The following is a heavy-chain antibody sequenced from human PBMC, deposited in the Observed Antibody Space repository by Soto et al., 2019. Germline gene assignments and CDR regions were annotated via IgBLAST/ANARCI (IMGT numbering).Heavy chain of an antibody. CDR1: GFTFSDYW. CDR2: IRQDGGET. J-gene: IGHJ4*02. V-gene: IGHV3-7*04. D-gene: IGHD6-19*01. CDR3: ARDRGWYRFDF. Sequence: EVQLVESGGGLVQSGGSLRLSCAASGFTFSDYWTAWVRQAPGKGLEWVAVIRQDGGETYYVDSLKGRFTISRDNAKNSLYLQLNSLRAEDTAVYYCARDRGWYRFDFWGQGALVTVSS.